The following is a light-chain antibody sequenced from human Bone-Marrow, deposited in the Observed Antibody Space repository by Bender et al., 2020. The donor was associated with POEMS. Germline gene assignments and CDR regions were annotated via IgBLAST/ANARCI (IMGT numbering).Light chain of an antibody. CDR2: DDT. CDR1: NIVSKT. J-gene: IGLJ2*01. CDR3: QVWDSDSDHGV. V-gene: IGLV3-21*02. Sequence: SYVLTQPPSVSVAPGQTARIPCGGNNIVSKTVHWYQQRPGPAPVLVLFDDTDRPAGIPDRLSGSNSGDTAALTISRAAAGDEADYYCQVWDSDSDHGVFGGGTKLTVL.